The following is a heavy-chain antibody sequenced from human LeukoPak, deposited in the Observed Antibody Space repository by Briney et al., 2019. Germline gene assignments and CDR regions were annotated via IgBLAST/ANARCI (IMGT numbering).Heavy chain of an antibody. CDR2: ISSSGSTR. CDR1: GFTFNSYS. J-gene: IGHJ4*02. CDR3: ARDRNTDFWSGYYTNYFDY. V-gene: IGHV3-48*01. D-gene: IGHD3-3*01. Sequence: GGSLRLSCAASGFTFNSYSMNWVRQAPGKGLEWVSYISSSGSTRYYADSVKGRFTISRDNAKNSLYLQMNSLRAEDTAVYYCARDRNTDFWSGYYTNYFDYWGQGTLVTVSS.